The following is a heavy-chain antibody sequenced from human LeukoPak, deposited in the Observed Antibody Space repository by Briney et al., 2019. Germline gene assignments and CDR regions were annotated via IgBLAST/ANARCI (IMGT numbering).Heavy chain of an antibody. CDR2: IIPIFGTA. J-gene: IGHJ6*01. D-gene: IGHD1-1*01. CDR1: GGTFSSYA. Sequence: SVKVSCKASGGTFSSYAFSWGRQAPGQGLVWMGGIIPIFGTANYAQKFQGRVTIIADESTSTAYMELSSLRSEDTAVYYCARTKQLDPPDSRNYYYYGMDVWRKGTTVT. CDR3: ARTKQLDPPDSRNYYYYGMDV. V-gene: IGHV1-69*13.